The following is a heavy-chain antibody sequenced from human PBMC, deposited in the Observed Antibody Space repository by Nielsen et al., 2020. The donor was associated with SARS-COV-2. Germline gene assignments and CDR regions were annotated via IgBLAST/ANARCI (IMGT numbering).Heavy chain of an antibody. D-gene: IGHD3-10*02. CDR3: ARHVFLPYDAFGI. CDR2: IYYSGST. V-gene: IGHV4-59*08. J-gene: IGHJ3*02. Sequence: SETLSLTCTVSGGSISSYYWSWIRQPPGKGLEWIGYIYYSGSTNYNPSLKSRVTISVDTSKNQFSLKLSSVTAADTAVYYCARHVFLPYDAFGIWGQGTMVTVSS. CDR1: GGSISSYY.